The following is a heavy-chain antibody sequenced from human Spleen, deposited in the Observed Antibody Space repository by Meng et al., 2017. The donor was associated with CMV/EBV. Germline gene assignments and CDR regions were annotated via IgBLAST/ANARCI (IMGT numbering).Heavy chain of an antibody. D-gene: IGHD2-2*01. J-gene: IGHJ6*02. Sequence: GESLKISCAASGFTVNSNYMSWVRQAPGKGLECLSVIYGDGRTFYADSVKGRFTISRDNSKNTLYLQMNSLRAEDTAVYYCATDPIGYCSSTSCYPSQNYYYYGMDVWGQGTTVTVSS. CDR2: IYGDGRT. CDR3: ATDPIGYCSSTSCYPSQNYYYYGMDV. CDR1: GFTVNSNY. V-gene: IGHV3-53*01.